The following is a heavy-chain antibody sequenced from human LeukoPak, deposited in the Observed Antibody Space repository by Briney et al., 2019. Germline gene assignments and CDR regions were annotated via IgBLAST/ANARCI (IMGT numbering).Heavy chain of an antibody. J-gene: IGHJ4*02. CDR3: ARERGSSSSFDY. Sequence: ASVKVSCKASGYTFTSYDINWVRQATGQGLEWMGWMNPNSGNTGHAQKFQGRVTMTRNTSISTAYMELSSLRSEDTAVYYCARERGSSSSFDYWGQGTLVTVSS. CDR1: GYTFTSYD. CDR2: MNPNSGNT. D-gene: IGHD6-6*01. V-gene: IGHV1-8*01.